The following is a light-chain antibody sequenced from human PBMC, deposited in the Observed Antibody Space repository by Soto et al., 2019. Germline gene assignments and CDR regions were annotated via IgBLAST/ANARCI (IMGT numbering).Light chain of an antibody. J-gene: IGLJ1*01. CDR1: RSDVGGYKY. CDR2: GVN. Sequence: QSALTQPASVSGSPGQSITISCTGTRSDVGGYKYVSWYQHHPGKAPKLVMYGVNDRPSGVSNRFSGGKSGNTASLTISGLQVEDEGDYYCQSYDSTLSARYVFGTGTKLTVL. V-gene: IGLV2-14*01. CDR3: QSYDSTLSARYV.